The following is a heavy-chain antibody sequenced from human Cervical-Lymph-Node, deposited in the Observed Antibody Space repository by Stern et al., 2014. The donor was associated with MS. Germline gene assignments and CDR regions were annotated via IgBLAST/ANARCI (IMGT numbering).Heavy chain of an antibody. CDR2: IWYDGSNK. D-gene: IGHD6-13*01. J-gene: IGHJ4*02. CDR3: ARDSYRSSWYNYFDY. V-gene: IGHV3-33*01. Sequence: QLVESGGGVVQPGRSLRLSCAASGFTFSSYGMHWVRQAPGKGLEWVAVIWYDGSNKYYADSVKGRFTISRDNSKNTLYLQMNSLRAEDTAVYYCARDSYRSSWYNYFDYWGQGTLVTVSS. CDR1: GFTFSSYG.